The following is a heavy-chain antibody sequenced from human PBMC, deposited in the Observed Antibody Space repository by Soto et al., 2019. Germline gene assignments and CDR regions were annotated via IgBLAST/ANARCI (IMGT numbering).Heavy chain of an antibody. Sequence: QVQLLQSGAEVRKPGSSVKVSCQASGGTFSSYAISWVRQAPGQGLEWVGGIIPISGTVNYAQKLQGRVTITADETTRIVDMELSSLRPEDTAVYFCARDRTHGYSYAYDWGQWTTVTVSS. D-gene: IGHD3-16*01. CDR3: ARDRTHGYSYAYD. V-gene: IGHV1-69*12. CDR2: IIPISGTV. CDR1: GGTFSSYA. J-gene: IGHJ6*02.